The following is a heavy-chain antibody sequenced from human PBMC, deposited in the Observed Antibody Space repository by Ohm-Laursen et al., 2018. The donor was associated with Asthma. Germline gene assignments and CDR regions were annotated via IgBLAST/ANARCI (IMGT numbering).Heavy chain of an antibody. J-gene: IGHJ4*02. D-gene: IGHD3-3*01. CDR3: ARDNFAFWIGSPPDY. Sequence: SLRLSCAASGFTFSSYAMSWVRQAPGKGLEWVSYISSSSSTIYYADSVKGRFTISRDNAKNSPYLQMNSLRDEDTAVYYCARDNFAFWIGSPPDYWGQGTLVTVSS. CDR1: GFTFSSYA. V-gene: IGHV3-48*02. CDR2: ISSSSSTI.